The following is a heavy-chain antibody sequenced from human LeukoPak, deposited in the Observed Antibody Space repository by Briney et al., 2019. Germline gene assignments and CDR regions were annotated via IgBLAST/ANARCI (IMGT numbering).Heavy chain of an antibody. V-gene: IGHV3-21*04. J-gene: IGHJ4*02. CDR3: ARDQDYGLPLGY. CDR2: ISSSSSYI. D-gene: IGHD4-17*01. CDR1: GFTFSSYS. Sequence: GGSLRLSCAASGFTFSSYSMNWVRQAPGKGLEWVSSISSSSSYIYYADSVKGRFTISRDNAKNSLYLQMNSLRAEDTAVYYCARDQDYGLPLGYWGQGTLVTVSS.